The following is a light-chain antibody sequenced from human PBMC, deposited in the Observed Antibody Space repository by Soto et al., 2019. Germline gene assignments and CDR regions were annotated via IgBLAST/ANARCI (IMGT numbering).Light chain of an antibody. V-gene: IGKV3-15*01. CDR1: ETVRSN. CDR2: GAS. J-gene: IGKJ1*01. CDR3: HQYNNWPQT. Sequence: RVMTQSPDTLSVSPGERATLSCRASETVRSNLAWYQQKPGQAPRLLISGASTRATGIPARFSGSGSGAEFTLTISSLQSEDFAVYYCHQYNNWPQTFGQGTKVDI.